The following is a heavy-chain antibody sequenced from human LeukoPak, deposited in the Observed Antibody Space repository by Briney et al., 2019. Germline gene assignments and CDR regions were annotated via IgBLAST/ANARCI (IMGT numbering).Heavy chain of an antibody. J-gene: IGHJ4*02. V-gene: IGHV4-61*01. CDR1: GGSVSSGTYY. CDR2: IYYGGST. CDR3: ARGGTYYYDSVLSY. Sequence: ASETLSLTCTVSGGSVSSGTYYWSWIRQTPGKGLEWIGYIYYGGSTNYNPSLKSRVTISVDTSKNQFSLKLSSVTAADTAVYYCARGGTYYYDSVLSYWGQGTLVTVSS. D-gene: IGHD3-22*01.